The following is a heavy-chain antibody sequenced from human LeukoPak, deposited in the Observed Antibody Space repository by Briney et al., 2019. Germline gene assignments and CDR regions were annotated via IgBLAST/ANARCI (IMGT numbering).Heavy chain of an antibody. Sequence: PGGSLRRSCAASGFTVSSNYMSWVREAPGKGLEWVSVIYSGGSTYYADSVKGRFTISRDNSKNTLYLQMNSLRAEDTAVYYCASALLDAFDIWGQGTMVTVSS. V-gene: IGHV3-53*01. CDR2: IYSGGST. CDR3: ASALLDAFDI. CDR1: GFTVSSNY. J-gene: IGHJ3*02. D-gene: IGHD2-15*01.